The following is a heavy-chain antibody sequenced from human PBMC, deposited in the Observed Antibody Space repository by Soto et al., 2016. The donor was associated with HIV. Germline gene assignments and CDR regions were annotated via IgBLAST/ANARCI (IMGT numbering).Heavy chain of an antibody. D-gene: IGHD3-10*01. Sequence: EVQLVESGGGLVQPGGSLRLSCAASGFTFSSYAMHWVRQAPGKGLEYVSAISSNGGSTYYANSVKGRFTISRDNSKNTLYLQMGSLRAEDTAVYYCARDSTDYGSGSYSPWGQGTLVTVSS. CDR3: ARDSTDYGSGSYSP. V-gene: IGHV3-64*01. CDR2: ISSNGGST. J-gene: IGHJ5*02. CDR1: GFTFSSYA.